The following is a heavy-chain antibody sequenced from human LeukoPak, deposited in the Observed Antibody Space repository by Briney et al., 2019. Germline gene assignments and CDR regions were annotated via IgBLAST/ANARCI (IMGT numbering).Heavy chain of an antibody. Sequence: GXGLVWVSRINSDGSSTSYADSVKGRFTISRDNAKNTLYLRMNSLRAEDTAVYYCARGGADYWGQGTLVTVSS. D-gene: IGHD6-25*01. CDR3: ARGGADY. J-gene: IGHJ4*02. CDR2: INSDGSST. V-gene: IGHV3-74*01.